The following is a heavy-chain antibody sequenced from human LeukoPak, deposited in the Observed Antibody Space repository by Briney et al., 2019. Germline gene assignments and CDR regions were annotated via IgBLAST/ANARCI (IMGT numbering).Heavy chain of an antibody. CDR2: IHPSGML. V-gene: IGHV4-31*03. CDR3: SRGLDSRKLGY. D-gene: IGHD3-22*01. Sequence: PSETLSLTCTVSGASFNSDDQYWNWIRQSPGKGLEWIGSIHPSGMLYNNPSLESRATMSRDTSKNKFSLNLNSVTAADTAVYFCSRGLDSRKLGYWGQGILVTVSS. CDR1: GASFNSDDQY. J-gene: IGHJ4*02.